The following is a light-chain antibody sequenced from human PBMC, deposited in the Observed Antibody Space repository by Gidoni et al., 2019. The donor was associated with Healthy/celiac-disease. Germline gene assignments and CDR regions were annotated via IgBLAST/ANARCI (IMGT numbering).Light chain of an antibody. CDR3: QQSYSTAWT. J-gene: IGKJ1*01. CDR2: AAS. V-gene: IGKV1-39*01. Sequence: DIQMTQSPSSLSASVGDRVTITCRASQSISSYLNWYQQKPGEAPKLLIYAASSLQSGVPSRFSGSGSGTDFTLTISSLQPEDFATYYCQQSYSTAWTFGQXTKVEIK. CDR1: QSISSY.